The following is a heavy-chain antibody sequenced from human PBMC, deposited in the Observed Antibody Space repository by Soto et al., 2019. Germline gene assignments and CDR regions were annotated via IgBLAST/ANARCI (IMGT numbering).Heavy chain of an antibody. CDR3: AKDAIMVSSSRNYFDF. CDR2: ISGSGGAT. J-gene: IGHJ4*02. CDR1: GFIPSSYA. Sequence: AGGSLRLSCVVSGFIPSSYAMSWVRQAPGKGLEWVSGISGSGGATSYADSVKGRFTISRDNSKNTLYLQMNSLSAEDTAIYYCAKDAIMVSSSRNYFDFWGQGALVTVS. V-gene: IGHV3-23*01. D-gene: IGHD6-13*01.